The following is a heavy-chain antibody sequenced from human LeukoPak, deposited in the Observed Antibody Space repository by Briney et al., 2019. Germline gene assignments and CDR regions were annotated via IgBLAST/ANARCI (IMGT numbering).Heavy chain of an antibody. Sequence: PGGSLRLSCAASGFTLATYWMSWVRQAPGKGLEWVATIKQDGSEKYYVDSVKGRFTISRDNAKNSLYVQMNSLRAEDTAVYYCTRDRNYYDGSGYYLYWGQGTLVTVSS. CDR2: IKQDGSEK. V-gene: IGHV3-7*01. J-gene: IGHJ4*02. D-gene: IGHD3-22*01. CDR3: TRDRNYYDGSGYYLY. CDR1: GFTLATYW.